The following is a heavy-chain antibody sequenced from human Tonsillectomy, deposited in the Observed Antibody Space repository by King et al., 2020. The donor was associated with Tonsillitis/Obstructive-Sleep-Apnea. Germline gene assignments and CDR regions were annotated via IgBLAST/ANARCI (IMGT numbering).Heavy chain of an antibody. Sequence: VQLVESGGGVVQPGRSLRLSCAASGFTFSSYGMHWVRQAPGKGLVCVAFIWYDGSKQYDADPGKGRFTISRDNSKNTLYLQMNSLRAEVTAVYYCARDRQYGDYVVDYWGQGTLVTVSS. CDR2: IWYDGSKQ. V-gene: IGHV3-33*01. J-gene: IGHJ4*02. D-gene: IGHD4-17*01. CDR1: GFTFSSYG. CDR3: ARDRQYGDYVVDY.